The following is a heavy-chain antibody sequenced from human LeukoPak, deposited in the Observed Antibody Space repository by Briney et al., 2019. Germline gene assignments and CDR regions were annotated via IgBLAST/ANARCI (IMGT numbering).Heavy chain of an antibody. CDR3: ARDSNYYGSGSYRYYYYGMDV. Sequence: SETLSLTCTVSGGSISSSSYYWGWIRQPPGKGLVWIGSIYYSGSTYYNPSLKSRVTISVDTSKNQFSLKLSSVTAADTAVYYCARDSNYYGSGSYRYYYYGMDVWGQGTTVTVSS. V-gene: IGHV4-39*07. CDR2: IYYSGST. J-gene: IGHJ6*02. D-gene: IGHD3-10*01. CDR1: GGSISSSSYY.